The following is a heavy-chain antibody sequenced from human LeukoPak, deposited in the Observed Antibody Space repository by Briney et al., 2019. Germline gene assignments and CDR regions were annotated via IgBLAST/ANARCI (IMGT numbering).Heavy chain of an antibody. D-gene: IGHD1-1*01. Sequence: GGSLRLSCAASGFTFSSYAMSWVRQAPGKGLEWVSGISDSIGSTYYADSVKGRFTISRDNSKNTLYLQMNSLRAEDKAVYYCVRDPSGPGFAFDSWGQGALVTVSS. CDR3: VRDPSGPGFAFDS. J-gene: IGHJ4*02. V-gene: IGHV3-23*01. CDR2: ISDSIGST. CDR1: GFTFSSYA.